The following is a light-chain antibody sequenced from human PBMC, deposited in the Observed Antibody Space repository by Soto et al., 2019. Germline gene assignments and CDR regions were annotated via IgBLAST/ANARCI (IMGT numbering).Light chain of an antibody. CDR1: QSISTF. V-gene: IGKV1-39*01. J-gene: IGKJ2*01. Sequence: DIQMTQSPSPLSASVGNRVTITSRASQSISTFPNWYQQKSGKAPKLLIYAASSLVDGVPSRFSGSGSGTDFTLTISSLQPEDFATYYCQQSYSPPYTFGRGTKLEIK. CDR3: QQSYSPPYT. CDR2: AAS.